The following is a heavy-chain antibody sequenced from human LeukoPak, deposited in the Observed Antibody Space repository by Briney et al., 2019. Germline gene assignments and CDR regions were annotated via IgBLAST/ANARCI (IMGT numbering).Heavy chain of an antibody. D-gene: IGHD3-10*01. CDR3: ARESGYHGSGFDP. Sequence: GGSLRLSCAASGFTFSSYAMHWVRQAPGKGLEWVAVISYDGSNKYYADSVKGRFTISRDNSKNTLYLQMNSLRDEDTAVYYCARESGYHGSGFDPWGRGTLVTVSS. J-gene: IGHJ5*02. CDR2: ISYDGSNK. CDR1: GFTFSSYA. V-gene: IGHV3-30*04.